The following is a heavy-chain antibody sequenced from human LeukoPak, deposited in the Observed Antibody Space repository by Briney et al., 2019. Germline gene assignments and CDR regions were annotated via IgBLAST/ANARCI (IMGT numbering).Heavy chain of an antibody. J-gene: IGHJ5*02. CDR1: GGSISSGGYY. CDR3: ARSSAGRGGNSPLGWSDP. V-gene: IGHV4-31*03. D-gene: IGHD4-23*01. CDR2: IYYSGST. Sequence: SETLSLTCTVSGGSISSGGYYWSWIRQHPGKGLEWIGYIYYSGSTYYNPSLKSRVTISVDTSKNQFFLKLSSVTAADTAVYYCARSSAGRGGNSPLGWSDPWGQGTLVTVSS.